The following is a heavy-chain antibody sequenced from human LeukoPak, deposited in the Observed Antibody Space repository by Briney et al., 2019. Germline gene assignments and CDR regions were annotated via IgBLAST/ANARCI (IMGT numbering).Heavy chain of an antibody. CDR1: RFTPSSLD. V-gene: IGHV3-23*01. D-gene: IGHD2-21*01. J-gene: IGHJ5*02. CDR2: ISGSGGSA. CDR3: AKIPPALEVDR. Sequence: GGSLSLSCAASRFTPSSLDMRCVPHAPGEARELVSSISGSGGSAYYADPVKRRFNIPRHDSNNQLYMQMNSLRAEDTAVYYCAKIPPALEVDRWGQVTLVTVSS.